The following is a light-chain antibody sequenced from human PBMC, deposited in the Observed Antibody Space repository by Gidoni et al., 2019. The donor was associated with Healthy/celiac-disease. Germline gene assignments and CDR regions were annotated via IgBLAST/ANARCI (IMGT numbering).Light chain of an antibody. V-gene: IGKV1-39*01. CDR2: AAS. J-gene: IGKJ2*01. CDR3: QQSYSTPGT. CDR1: QTISSY. Sequence: DIQMTQSPSSLSASVGDRVTITCRASQTISSYLNWYQQKPGKAPQLLIYAASSLQSGVPSRFSGSGSWTDFTLTIISLQPEDFATYYCQQSYSTPGTFGQGTQLEIK.